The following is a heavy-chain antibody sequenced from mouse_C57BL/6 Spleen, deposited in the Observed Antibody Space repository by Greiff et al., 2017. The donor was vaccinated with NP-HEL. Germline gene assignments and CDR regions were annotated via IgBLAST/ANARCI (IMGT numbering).Heavy chain of an antibody. CDR3: AREVGLYGNGTFAY. CDR1: GFTFSSYA. Sequence: EVQVVESGGGLVKPGGSLKLSCAASGFTFSSYAMSWVRQTPEKRLEWVATISDGGSYTYYPDNVKGRFTISRDNAKNNLYLQMSHLKSEDTAMYDCAREVGLYGNGTFAYWGQGTLVTVSA. D-gene: IGHD2-1*01. V-gene: IGHV5-4*01. J-gene: IGHJ3*01. CDR2: ISDGGSYT.